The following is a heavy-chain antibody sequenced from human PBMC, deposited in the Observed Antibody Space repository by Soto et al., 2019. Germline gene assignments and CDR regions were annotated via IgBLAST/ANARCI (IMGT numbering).Heavy chain of an antibody. V-gene: IGHV3-23*01. CDR1: GFTFINYA. Sequence: PGGSLRLSCAASGFTFINYAMTWARQAPGKGLEWVSSLLRSGSTTYYADSVKGRFTISSDKSANSLYLQMDSLRAEDTAVYYCAKDAVSGDGIWLLDSWGQGTVVTVSS. CDR2: LLRSGSTT. D-gene: IGHD4-17*01. J-gene: IGHJ5*02. CDR3: AKDAVSGDGIWLLDS.